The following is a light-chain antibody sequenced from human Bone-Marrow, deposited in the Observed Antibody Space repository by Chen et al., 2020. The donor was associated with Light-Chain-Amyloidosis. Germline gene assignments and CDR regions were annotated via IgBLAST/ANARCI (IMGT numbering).Light chain of an antibody. CDR3: QVWNRSSDRPV. Sequence: SYVLTQPSSVSVAPGQTATIACGGNNRGSTSVHWYQQTPGQAPLRVVYDDSDRPSGIPERLSGSNSGNTATLPISRIDAGEEADYYRQVWNRSSDRPVFGGGTKMTVL. CDR1: NRGSTS. V-gene: IGLV3-21*02. CDR2: DDS. J-gene: IGLJ3*02.